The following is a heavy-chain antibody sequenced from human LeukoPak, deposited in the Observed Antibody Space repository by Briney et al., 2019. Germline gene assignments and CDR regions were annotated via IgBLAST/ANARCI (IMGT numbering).Heavy chain of an antibody. D-gene: IGHD5-12*01. CDR3: ARGSKIVATPRRYYYGMDV. CDR2: INHSGST. V-gene: IGHV4-34*01. J-gene: IGHJ6*02. Sequence: SETLSLTCAVYGGSFSGYYWSWIRQPPGKGLEWIGEINHSGSTNYNPSLKSRVTISVDTSKNQFSLKLSSVTAADTAVYYCARGSKIVATPRRYYYGMDVWGQGTTVTVSS. CDR1: GGSFSGYY.